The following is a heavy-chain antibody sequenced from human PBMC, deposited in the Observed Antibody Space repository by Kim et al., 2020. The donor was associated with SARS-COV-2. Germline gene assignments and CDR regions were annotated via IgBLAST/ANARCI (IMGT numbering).Heavy chain of an antibody. D-gene: IGHD5-12*01. CDR2: IYHGGSA. CDR3: AGGANWYFDL. CDR1: GGSIRGGGYY. V-gene: IGHV4-31*03. J-gene: IGHJ2*01. Sequence: SETLSLTCSVSGGSIRGGGYYWSWIRQHPGKGLEWIGYIYHGGSAYQNPSLRSRISISVDTSKNQFSLELSSVTAADTAVYYCAGGANWYFDLWGLGTLV.